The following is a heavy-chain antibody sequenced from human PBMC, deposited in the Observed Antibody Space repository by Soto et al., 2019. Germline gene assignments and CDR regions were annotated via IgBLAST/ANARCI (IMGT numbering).Heavy chain of an antibody. Sequence: GGSLRLSCAASGFIIENFVMSWVRQAPGKGLEWISSISVSGFKKYYADSVKGRFTIPRDNSKSTVYLELNNLSAEDTAVYHCAKNQGVELVPLATVDWFDPWGQGSVVTVSS. CDR1: GFIIENFV. CDR2: ISVSGFKK. V-gene: IGHV3-23*01. J-gene: IGHJ5*02. CDR3: AKNQGVELVPLATVDWFDP. D-gene: IGHD1-26*01.